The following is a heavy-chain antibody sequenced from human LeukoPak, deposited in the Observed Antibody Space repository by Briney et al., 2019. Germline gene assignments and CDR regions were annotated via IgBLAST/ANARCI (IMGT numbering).Heavy chain of an antibody. D-gene: IGHD3-10*01. J-gene: IGHJ4*02. V-gene: IGHV1-2*02. CDR2: INPNSGGT. CDR3: ARDYLAGSIDY. CDR1: GYTFTDYS. Sequence: GASVKVSCKASGYTFTDYSIHWVRQAPGQGLEWMGWINPNSGGTNYARKFQGRVTLTRDTSISTAYMGLTRLRSDDTAVYYCARDYLAGSIDYWGQGTLVTVSS.